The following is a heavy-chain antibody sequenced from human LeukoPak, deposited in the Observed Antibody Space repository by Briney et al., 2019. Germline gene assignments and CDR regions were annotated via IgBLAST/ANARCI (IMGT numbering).Heavy chain of an antibody. CDR1: GGTFSSYA. D-gene: IGHD2-15*01. J-gene: IGHJ4*02. CDR3: ASCSGGSCYIMDY. CDR2: IIPIFGTA. Sequence: GASVKVSCKASGGTFSSYAISWVLQAPGQGLEWMGGIIPIFGTANYAQKFQGRVTITADESTSTAYMELSSLRSEDTAVYYCASCSGGSCYIMDYWGQGTLVTVSS. V-gene: IGHV1-69*13.